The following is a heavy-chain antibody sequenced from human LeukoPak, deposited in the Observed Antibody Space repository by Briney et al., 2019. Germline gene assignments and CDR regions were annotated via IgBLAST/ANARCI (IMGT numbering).Heavy chain of an antibody. CDR3: ARPVWFGEPYFDP. D-gene: IGHD3-10*01. CDR1: GGSISSYY. Sequence: SETLSLTCTVSGGSISSYYWSWIRQPPGKGLEWIGYIYYSGSTNYNPSLKSRVTISVDTSKNKFSLKLSSVTAADPAVYYCARPVWFGEPYFDPWGQGTLVTVSS. J-gene: IGHJ5*02. CDR2: IYYSGST. V-gene: IGHV4-59*08.